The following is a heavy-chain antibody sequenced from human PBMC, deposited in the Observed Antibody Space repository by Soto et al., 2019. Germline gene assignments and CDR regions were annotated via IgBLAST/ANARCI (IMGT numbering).Heavy chain of an antibody. D-gene: IGHD3-22*01. CDR1: GGTFSSYA. CDR3: ARVTADYYDSSGYRY. V-gene: IGHV1-69*01. Sequence: QVQLVQSRAEVKKPGSSVKVSCKDSGGTFSSYAISWVRQAPGQGLEWMGEIIPIFGTANYAQKFQGRVTITADESTSTAYMELSSLRSEDTAVYYCARVTADYYDSSGYRYWGQGTLVTVSS. J-gene: IGHJ4*02. CDR2: IIPIFGTA.